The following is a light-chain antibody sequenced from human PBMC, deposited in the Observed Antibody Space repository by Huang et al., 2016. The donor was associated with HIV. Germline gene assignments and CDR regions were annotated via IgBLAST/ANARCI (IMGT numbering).Light chain of an antibody. J-gene: IGKJ3*01. Sequence: EIVMTQSPATLSVSPGERATLSCRASQIVSSNLAWYQQKPGQAPRLLSYGASTRATGIPARVSGSGSGTEFTLTISSLQSEDFAVYYCQQYNNWPPGTFGPGTKVDIK. V-gene: IGKV3-15*01. CDR3: QQYNNWPPGT. CDR2: GAS. CDR1: QIVSSN.